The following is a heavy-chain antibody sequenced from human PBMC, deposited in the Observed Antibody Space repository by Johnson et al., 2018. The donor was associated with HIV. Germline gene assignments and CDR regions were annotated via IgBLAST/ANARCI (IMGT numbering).Heavy chain of an antibody. CDR3: TTGLSWNDAFHI. Sequence: VQLLESGGGLVKPGGSLRLSCAASGFTFSNAWMSWVRQAPGKGLEWVGRIKSKTDGATTDYAAPVNGRFSISRDDSKNTLYVQMNSLKTEDTALYYCTTGLSWNDAFHIWAQGTMVTVSS. V-gene: IGHV3-15*01. CDR1: GFTFSNAW. CDR2: IKSKTDGATT. J-gene: IGHJ3*02. D-gene: IGHD1-1*01.